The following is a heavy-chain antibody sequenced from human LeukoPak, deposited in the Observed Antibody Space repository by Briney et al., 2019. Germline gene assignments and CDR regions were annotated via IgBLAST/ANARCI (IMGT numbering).Heavy chain of an antibody. Sequence: SETLSLTCAVYGGSFSGYYWSWIRQPPGKGLEWIGEINHSGSTNYNPSLKSRVTISVDTSKNQFSLKLSSVTAADTAVYYCARQRYYGSGSYYKDWGQGTLVTVSS. V-gene: IGHV4-34*01. CDR3: ARQRYYGSGSYYKD. D-gene: IGHD3-10*01. CDR1: GGSFSGYY. J-gene: IGHJ4*02. CDR2: INHSGST.